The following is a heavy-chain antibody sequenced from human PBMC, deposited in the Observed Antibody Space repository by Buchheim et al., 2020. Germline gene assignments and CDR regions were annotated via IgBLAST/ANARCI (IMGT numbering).Heavy chain of an antibody. CDR3: AAGDNFDY. CDR2: IKQDGSEK. Sequence: EVQLVESGGGLVQPGGSLRLSCAASGLTFSSYWMTWVRQAPGKGLEWVANIKQDGSEKYYADSVKGRFTISRDNAQSSLYLQMYSLRAEDTAVYFCAAGDNFDYWGQGTL. V-gene: IGHV3-7*01. D-gene: IGHD6-13*01. J-gene: IGHJ4*02. CDR1: GLTFSSYW.